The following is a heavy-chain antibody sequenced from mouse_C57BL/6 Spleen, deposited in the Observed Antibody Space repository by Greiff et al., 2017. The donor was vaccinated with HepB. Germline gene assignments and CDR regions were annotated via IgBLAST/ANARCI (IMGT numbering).Heavy chain of an antibody. J-gene: IGHJ2*01. Sequence: QVHVKQSGAELVRPGASVTLSCKASGYTFTDYEMHWVKQTPVHGLEWIGAIDPGTGGTAYNQKFKGKAILTADKSSSTAYMELRSLTSEDSAVYYCTRDGDGSSYFDDWGQGTTLTVSS. CDR1: GYTFTDYE. CDR3: TRDGDGSSYFDD. CDR2: IDPGTGGT. V-gene: IGHV1-15*01. D-gene: IGHD1-1*01.